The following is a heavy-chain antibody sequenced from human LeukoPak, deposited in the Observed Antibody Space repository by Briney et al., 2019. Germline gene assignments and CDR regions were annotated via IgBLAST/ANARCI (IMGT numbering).Heavy chain of an antibody. Sequence: GGSLRLSCAASGFSFRSYAMSWVRQAPGKGLEWVSVISGSGGGTYYADSVKGRFTISRDNSKNTLYLQMNSLRAEDTAVYYCAQGGSDYFGPFDFWGQGTLVTVSS. CDR2: ISGSGGGT. CDR3: AQGGSDYFGPFDF. V-gene: IGHV3-23*01. J-gene: IGHJ4*02. CDR1: GFSFRSYA. D-gene: IGHD2-21*01.